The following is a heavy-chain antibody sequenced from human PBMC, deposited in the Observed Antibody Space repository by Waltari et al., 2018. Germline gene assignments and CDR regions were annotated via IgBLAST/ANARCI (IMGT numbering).Heavy chain of an antibody. V-gene: IGHV1-2*06. Sequence: LVQSGAEVKKPGGSVKVSCKASGYTFTGYAILWVRQAPGQGLEWMVRINPKNGDTHYAQQFQVRVAMTTATSTNPAFMELHSLRSDDTAVYYCLRDSSGSHFDYWGQGTLVTVSS. J-gene: IGHJ4*02. D-gene: IGHD3-22*01. CDR3: LRDSSGSHFDY. CDR2: INPKNGDT. CDR1: GYTFTGYA.